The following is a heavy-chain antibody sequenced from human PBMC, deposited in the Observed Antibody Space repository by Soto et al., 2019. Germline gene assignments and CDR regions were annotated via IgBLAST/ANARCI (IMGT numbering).Heavy chain of an antibody. J-gene: IGHJ5*02. CDR3: ARDQGSGSYYDYNWFDP. V-gene: IGHV4-30-2*01. CDR1: GGSISSGDYY. D-gene: IGHD3-10*01. CDR2: IYHSGST. Sequence: SETLSLTCTVSGGSISSGDYYWTWIRQPPGKGLEWIGYIYHSGSTYYNPSLKSRVTISVDRSKNQFSLKLSSVTAADTAVYYCARDQGSGSYYDYNWFDPWGQGTLVTVSS.